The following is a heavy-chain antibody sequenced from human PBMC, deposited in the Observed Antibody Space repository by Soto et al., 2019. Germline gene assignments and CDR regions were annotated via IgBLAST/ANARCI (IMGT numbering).Heavy chain of an antibody. Sequence: SETLSLTCTVAGGSISSGDYYWSWIRQPPGKGLEWIGYIYYSGSTYYNPSLKSRVTISVDTSKNQFSLKLSSVTAADTAVYYCARAQWSPEPHYFDYWGQGTLVTVSS. V-gene: IGHV4-30-4*01. J-gene: IGHJ4*02. D-gene: IGHD6-19*01. CDR1: GGSISSGDYY. CDR3: ARAQWSPEPHYFDY. CDR2: IYYSGST.